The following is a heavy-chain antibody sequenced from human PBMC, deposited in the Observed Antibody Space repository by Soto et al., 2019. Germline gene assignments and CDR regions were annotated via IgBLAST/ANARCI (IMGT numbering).Heavy chain of an antibody. Sequence: SETLSLTCAVYGGSFSGYYWSWIRQPPGKGLEWIGEINHSESTNYNPSLKSRVTISVDTSKNQFSLKLSSVTAADTAVYYCARGHLLAMGPYDAFYIWGQGTMVTVSS. J-gene: IGHJ3*02. D-gene: IGHD5-18*01. CDR2: INHSEST. CDR3: ARGHLLAMGPYDAFYI. CDR1: GGSFSGYY. V-gene: IGHV4-34*01.